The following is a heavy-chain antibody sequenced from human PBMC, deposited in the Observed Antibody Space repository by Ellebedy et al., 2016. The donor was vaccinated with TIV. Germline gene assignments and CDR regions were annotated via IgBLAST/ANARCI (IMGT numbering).Heavy chain of an antibody. Sequence: GESLKISCAVSGFTFSDHYMNWVRQAPGKGLEWVGFIRSKAYGGTTEYAASVRGRFTISRDDSKNSLSLQMNSLKTEETAVYYCAREQNYYFDLWGRGTLVTVSS. V-gene: IGHV3-72*01. J-gene: IGHJ2*01. CDR2: IRSKAYGGTT. CDR1: GFTFSDHY. CDR3: AREQNYYFDL. D-gene: IGHD1-7*01.